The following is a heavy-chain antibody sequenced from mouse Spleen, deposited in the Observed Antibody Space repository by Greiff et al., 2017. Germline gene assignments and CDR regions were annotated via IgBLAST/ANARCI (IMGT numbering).Heavy chain of an antibody. CDR3: ARFLMITTKGFAY. CDR2: INPNNGGT. CDR1: GYTFTDYN. D-gene: IGHD2-4*01. V-gene: IGHV1-22*01. J-gene: IGHJ3*01. Sequence: VQLKESGPELVKPGASVKMSCKASGYTFTDYNMHWVKQSHGKSLEWIGYINPNNGGTSYNQKFKGKATLTVNKSSSTAYMELRSLTSEDSAVYYCARFLMITTKGFAYWGQGTLVTVSA.